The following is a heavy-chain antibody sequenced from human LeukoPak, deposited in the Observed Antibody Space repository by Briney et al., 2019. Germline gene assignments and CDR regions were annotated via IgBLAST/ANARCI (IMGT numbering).Heavy chain of an antibody. CDR1: GYTFTSYD. V-gene: IGHV1-8*01. D-gene: IGHD1-26*01. CDR2: MNPNSGNT. J-gene: IGHJ5*02. CDR3: ARGVHPTKSPNFDP. Sequence: ASVKVSCKASGYTFTSYDINWVRQATGQGLEWMGWMNPNSGNTGYAQKFQGRVTMTRNTSISTAYMELSSLRSEDTAVYYCARGVHPTKSPNFDPWGQGTLVTVSS.